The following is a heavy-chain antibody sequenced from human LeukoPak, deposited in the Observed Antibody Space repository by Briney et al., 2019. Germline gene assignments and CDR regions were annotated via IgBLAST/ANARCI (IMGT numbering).Heavy chain of an antibody. J-gene: IGHJ4*02. CDR2: IYYSGST. Sequence: SETLSLTCTVSGGSIRSSSYFWGWIRQPPGKGLEWIGSIYYSGSTYYNPSLKSRLTISVDTSKNQFSLKLSSVTAADTAVYYCARHDSFGYSTSWYLDYWGQGTLVTVSS. CDR3: ARHDSFGYSTSWYLDY. CDR1: GGSIRSSSYF. V-gene: IGHV4-39*01. D-gene: IGHD6-13*01.